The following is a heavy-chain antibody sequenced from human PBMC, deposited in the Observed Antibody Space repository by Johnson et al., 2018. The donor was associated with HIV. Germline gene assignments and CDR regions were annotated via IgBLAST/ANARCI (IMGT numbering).Heavy chain of an antibody. CDR1: GFTFSSYD. V-gene: IGHV3-13*01. J-gene: IGHJ3*02. CDR3: AKGASKWEVRSPAFDI. CDR2: IGTAGDT. Sequence: EVQLVESGGGLVQPGGSLRLSCAASGFTFSSYDMHWVRQATGKGLEWVSAIGTAGDTYYPGSVKGRFTISRENAKNSLYLQMNSLRAEDTAVYYCAKGASKWEVRSPAFDIWGQGTMVTVSS. D-gene: IGHD1-26*01.